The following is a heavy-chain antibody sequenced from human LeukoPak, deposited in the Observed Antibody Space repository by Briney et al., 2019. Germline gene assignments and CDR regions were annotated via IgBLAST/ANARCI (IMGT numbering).Heavy chain of an antibody. CDR3: ARGSIMVTSFDY. CDR2: IGSGGNTK. V-gene: IGHV3-48*03. D-gene: IGHD2-21*02. CDR1: GFIFSSYE. Sequence: PVGSLRLSCAASGFIFSSYEMNCVRQAPGKGLEWVSYIGSGGNTKYYEDSVTGRFTISRDNGKYSLYLQMNSLRAEDTAVYYCARGSIMVTSFDYWGQGTLVTVSS. J-gene: IGHJ4*02.